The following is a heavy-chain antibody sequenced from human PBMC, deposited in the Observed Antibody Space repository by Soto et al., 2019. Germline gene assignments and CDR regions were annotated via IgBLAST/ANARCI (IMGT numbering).Heavy chain of an antibody. Sequence: EVQLVESGGGLVKPGGSLRLSCAASGFTFSNAWMSWVRQAPGKGLEWVGRIKSKTDGGTTDYAAPVKGRFTISRDESKHPQHLQMNSLKPEDAAVYYCTRQYSSGWYVAFDIWGQGTMVTVSS. CDR3: TRQYSSGWYVAFDI. J-gene: IGHJ3*02. D-gene: IGHD6-19*01. V-gene: IGHV3-15*01. CDR1: GFTFSNAW. CDR2: IKSKTDGGTT.